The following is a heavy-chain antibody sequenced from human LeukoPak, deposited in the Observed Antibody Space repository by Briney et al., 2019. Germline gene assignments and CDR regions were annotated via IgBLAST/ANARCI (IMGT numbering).Heavy chain of an antibody. V-gene: IGHV4-4*07. Sequence: SETLSLTCTVSGGSISSYYWSWIRQPAGKGLEWFGRIYTSGSTNYNSSLKSRVTMSVDTSKNQFSLKLSSVTAADTAVYYCARHPPLTSYDTSGPDNWGQGTMVTVSS. CDR1: GGSISSYY. CDR3: ARHPPLTSYDTSGPDN. J-gene: IGHJ3*02. CDR2: IYTSGST. D-gene: IGHD3-22*01.